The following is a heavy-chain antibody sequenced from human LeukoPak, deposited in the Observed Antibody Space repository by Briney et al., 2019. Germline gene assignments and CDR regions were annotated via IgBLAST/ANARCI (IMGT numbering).Heavy chain of an antibody. V-gene: IGHV1-58*01. CDR2: IVVGSGNT. CDR3: AAETSGNIVATANFDY. CDR1: GFTFTSSA. Sequence: SVKVSCKASGFTFTSSAVQWVRQARGQRLEWIGWIVVGSGNTNYAQKFQERVTITRDMSTSTAYMELSSLRSEDTAVYYCAAETSGNIVATANFDYWGQETLVTVSS. D-gene: IGHD5-12*01. J-gene: IGHJ4*02.